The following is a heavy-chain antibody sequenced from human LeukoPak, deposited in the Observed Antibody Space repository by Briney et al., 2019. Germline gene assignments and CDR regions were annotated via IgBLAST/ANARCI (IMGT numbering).Heavy chain of an antibody. Sequence: ASVKVPCKASGYTFTTHDINWVRQATGQGLEWLGWMSPNSGDTGYAQKFQGRVTMTSDSSISAAYMELSSLRSEDTAIYYCVRTPPNWGFDYWGQGTLVTVSS. V-gene: IGHV1-8*01. CDR2: MSPNSGDT. CDR1: GYTFTTHD. D-gene: IGHD7-27*01. J-gene: IGHJ4*02. CDR3: VRTPPNWGFDY.